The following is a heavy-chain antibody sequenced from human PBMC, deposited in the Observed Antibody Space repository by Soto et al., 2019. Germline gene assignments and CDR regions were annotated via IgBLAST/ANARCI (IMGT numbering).Heavy chain of an antibody. CDR1: GFTFSSYA. V-gene: IGHV3-23*01. CDR2: ITASGGRT. J-gene: IGHJ5*01. Sequence: EVHLLESGGGLVQPGGSLRLSCTASGFTFSSYAMTWVRQAPGRGLEGVSGITASGGRTFYADSVKGRFTISRDNSRTTLYLQMNSLRADDTAVYYCAKDTRYGDYVRWFDSWGQGNLVTVSS. CDR3: AKDTRYGDYVRWFDS. D-gene: IGHD5-12*01.